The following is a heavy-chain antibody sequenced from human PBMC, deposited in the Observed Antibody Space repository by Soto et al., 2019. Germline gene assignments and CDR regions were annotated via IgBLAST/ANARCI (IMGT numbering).Heavy chain of an antibody. D-gene: IGHD7-27*01. CDR2: ISWNSGSI. CDR1: RFTFDDYA. CDR3: AKGRLGPYYYYMDF. V-gene: IGHV3-9*01. J-gene: IGHJ6*03. Sequence: SLRPSCAASRFTFDDYAMHWVRQAPGKGLEWVSGISWNSGSIGYADSVKGRFTISRDNAKNSLYLQMNSLRAEDTALYYWAKGRLGPYYYYMDFWGKGTTVTVSS.